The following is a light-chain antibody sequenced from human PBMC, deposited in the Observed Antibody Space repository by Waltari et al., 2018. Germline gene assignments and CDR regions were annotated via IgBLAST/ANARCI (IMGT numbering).Light chain of an antibody. V-gene: IGKV1-5*03. J-gene: IGKJ4*01. Sequence: DIQMTQSPSTLSASVGDRVTITCRASQSISNWLAWYQQKPGKAPKPLIYKASTLESGVPSRVSGSGSGTEFTLTISSLQPDDFATYDCQQYNSYSLLTFGGGTKVEIK. CDR2: KAS. CDR1: QSISNW. CDR3: QQYNSYSLLT.